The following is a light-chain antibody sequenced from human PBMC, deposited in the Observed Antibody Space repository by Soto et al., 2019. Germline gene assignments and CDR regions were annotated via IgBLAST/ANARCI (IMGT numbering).Light chain of an antibody. CDR1: SSDVGDYNF. CDR3: CSYAGSYTYV. Sequence: QSALTQPRSVSGSPGQSVTISCTGTSSDVGDYNFVSWYQQHPGKAPKLVIYDVTKRPSGVPDRFSASKSGNTASLTISGLQADDESDYCCCSYAGSYTYVFGTGTKVTVL. V-gene: IGLV2-11*01. J-gene: IGLJ1*01. CDR2: DVT.